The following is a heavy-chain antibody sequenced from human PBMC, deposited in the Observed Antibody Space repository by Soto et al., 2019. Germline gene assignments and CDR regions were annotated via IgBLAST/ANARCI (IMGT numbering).Heavy chain of an antibody. V-gene: IGHV3-30*03. CDR3: ATGSGGNFEY. D-gene: IGHD3-10*01. CDR1: GSTFSSFG. CDR2: ISYDGNRK. Sequence: VGSLRLSCAASGSTFSSFGMHWVRQDPGKGLEWVAFISYDGNRKYYADSVKDRLTISRDNSKSTLYLQMNKLRAEDTAVYYCATGSGGNFEYWGHGTLVTVSS. J-gene: IGHJ4*01.